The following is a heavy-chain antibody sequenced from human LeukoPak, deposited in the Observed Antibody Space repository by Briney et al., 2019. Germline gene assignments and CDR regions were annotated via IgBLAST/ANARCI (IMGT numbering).Heavy chain of an antibody. V-gene: IGHV1-8*03. J-gene: IGHJ3*02. CDR1: GYTFTSYG. CDR2: MNPNSGNT. CDR3: ARGQGYAFDI. Sequence: GASVKVSCKASGYTFTSYGINWVRQATGQGLEWMGWMNPNSGNTGYAQKFRGRVTITRNTSISTAYMELSSLRSEDTAVYYCARGQGYAFDIWGQGTMVTVSS.